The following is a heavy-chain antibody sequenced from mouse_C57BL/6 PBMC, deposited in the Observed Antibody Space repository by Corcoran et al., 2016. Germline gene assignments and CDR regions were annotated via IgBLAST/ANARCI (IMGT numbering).Heavy chain of an antibody. V-gene: IGHV1-19*01. CDR2: IHPYNGGT. J-gene: IGHJ3*01. CDR1: GYTFTDYY. Sequence: EVKLQQSGPVMVKPGASVKMSCKASGYTFTDYYMNWVKQSHGKSLEWIGVIHPYNGGTSYNQKFKGKATLTGDKSSSTAYMELNSLTSEDSAVYYCARVYDCPWGQGTLVTVSA. D-gene: IGHD2-3*01. CDR3: ARVYDCP.